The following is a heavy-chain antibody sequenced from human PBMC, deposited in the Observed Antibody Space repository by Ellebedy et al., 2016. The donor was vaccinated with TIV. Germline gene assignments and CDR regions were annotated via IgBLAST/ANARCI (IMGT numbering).Heavy chain of an antibody. D-gene: IGHD4-17*01. J-gene: IGHJ5*02. CDR3: ARRASYGDYAVQVNPWFDP. V-gene: IGHV3-7*01. CDR2: IRQEGDEI. CDR1: GCNFRSYW. Sequence: GESLKISCAASGCNFRSYWMAWVRQAPGKGLEWVAKIRQEGDEIYYVESVKGRFTISRDHAKNSLFLQMNSLRVEDTAVYYCARRASYGDYAVQVNPWFDPWGQGTLVTVSS.